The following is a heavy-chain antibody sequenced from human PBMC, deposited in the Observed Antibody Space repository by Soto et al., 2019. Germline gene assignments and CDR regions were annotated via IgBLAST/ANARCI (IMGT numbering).Heavy chain of an antibody. Sequence: GGSLSLSCAASGFTFSSYAMHWVRQAPGKGLEWVAVISYDGSNKYYADSVKGRFTISRDNSKNALYLQMNSLRAEDTAVYYCARDLGRHYYYYGMDVWGQGTTVTVSS. V-gene: IGHV3-30-3*01. J-gene: IGHJ6*02. D-gene: IGHD3-16*01. CDR3: ARDLGRHYYYYGMDV. CDR1: GFTFSSYA. CDR2: ISYDGSNK.